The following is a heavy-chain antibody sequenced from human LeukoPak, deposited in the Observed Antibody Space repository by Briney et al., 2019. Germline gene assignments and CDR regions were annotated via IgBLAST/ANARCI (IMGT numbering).Heavy chain of an antibody. J-gene: IGHJ4*02. D-gene: IGHD3-10*01. CDR2: ISSSSSYI. CDR3: ASGNPPQYYYDSG. Sequence: GGSLRLSCAASGFTFSSYSMNWVRQAPGKGLEWVSSISSSSSYINYADSVKGRFTISRDNAKNSLYLQMNSLRAEDTAVYYCASGNPPQYYYDSGGGQRTLVTVSS. V-gene: IGHV3-21*01. CDR1: GFTFSSYS.